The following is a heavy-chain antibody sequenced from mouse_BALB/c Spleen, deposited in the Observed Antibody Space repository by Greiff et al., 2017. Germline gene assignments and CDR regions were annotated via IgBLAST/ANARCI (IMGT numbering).Heavy chain of an antibody. D-gene: IGHD1-1*01. J-gene: IGHJ2*01. Sequence: EVQVVESGGGLVKPGGSLKLSCAASGFTFSDYYMYWVRQTPEKRLEWVATISDGGSYTYYPDSVKGRFTISRDNAKNNLYLQMSSLKSEDTAMYYCARDRDLYYYGSLDYWGQGTTLTVSS. CDR3: ARDRDLYYYGSLDY. CDR1: GFTFSDYY. V-gene: IGHV5-4*02. CDR2: ISDGGSYT.